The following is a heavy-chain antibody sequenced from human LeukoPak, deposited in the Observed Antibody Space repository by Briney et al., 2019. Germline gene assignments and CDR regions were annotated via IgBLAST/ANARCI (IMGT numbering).Heavy chain of an antibody. CDR3: ARGSGGPGGELCYFDY. D-gene: IGHD3-16*01. Sequence: PSETLSLTCTVSGGSISGGDYYWSWIRQPPGKGLEWIGYIYYSGSTYYNPSLKSRVTISVDTSKNQFSLKLSSVTAADTAVYYCARGSGGPGGELCYFDYWGQGTLVTVSS. V-gene: IGHV4-30-4*01. CDR1: GGSISGGDYY. J-gene: IGHJ4*02. CDR2: IYYSGST.